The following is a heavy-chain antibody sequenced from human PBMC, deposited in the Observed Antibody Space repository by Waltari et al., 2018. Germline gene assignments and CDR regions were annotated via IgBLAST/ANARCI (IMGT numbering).Heavy chain of an antibody. CDR2: IYYSGST. J-gene: IGHJ4*02. D-gene: IGHD5-12*01. Sequence: QLQLQESGPGLVKPSETLSLTCTVPGGSISSSSSYWGWIRTPPGKGLEWSGSIYYSGSTYYNPYLKSRVTISVDTSKNQFSLKLSSVTAADTAVYYCARVRDGYNYSIDYWGQGTLVTVSS. CDR1: GGSISSSSSY. CDR3: ARVRDGYNYSIDY. V-gene: IGHV4-39*07.